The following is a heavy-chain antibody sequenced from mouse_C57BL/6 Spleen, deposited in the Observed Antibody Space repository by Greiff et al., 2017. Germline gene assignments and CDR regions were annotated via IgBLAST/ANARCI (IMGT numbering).Heavy chain of an antibody. CDR3: ARDSSGYWFAY. CDR1: GYSITSGYY. J-gene: IGHJ3*01. Sequence: EVQLQESGPGLVQPSQSLSLTCSVTGYSITSGYYWNWIRQFPGNKLEWMGYISYDGSNNYNPSLKNRISITRDPSKNQFFLKFNSVTTEDTATYYWARDSSGYWFAYWRQGTLVTVSA. D-gene: IGHD3-2*02. CDR2: ISYDGSN. V-gene: IGHV3-6*01.